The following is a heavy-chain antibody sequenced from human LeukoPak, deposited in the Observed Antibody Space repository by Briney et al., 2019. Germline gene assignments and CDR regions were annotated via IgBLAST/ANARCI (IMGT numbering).Heavy chain of an antibody. CDR1: GFTFSSYG. D-gene: IGHD2-15*01. CDR2: ISYDGSDK. J-gene: IGHJ3*02. V-gene: IGHV3-30*18. CDR3: AKGGGPRAFDI. Sequence: PGRSLRLSCAASGFTFSSYGMHWVRQAPGKGLEWVAVISYDGSDKYYADSVKGRFTFSRDNSKNTLYLQMNTLRAEDTAVYYCAKGGGPRAFDIWGQGTMVTVSS.